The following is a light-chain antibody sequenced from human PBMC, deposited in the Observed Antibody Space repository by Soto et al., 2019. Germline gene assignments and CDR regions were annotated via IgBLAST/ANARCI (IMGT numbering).Light chain of an antibody. V-gene: IGLV1-40*01. Sequence: QSVLTQPPSMSGAPGQRVTISCTGSSSNIGAGYDVHWYRQLPGTAPKLLIYGNNNRSSGVPDRFSGSKSGTSASLAITGLQAEDEADYYCQSYDSSLSGFVFGTGTKLTVL. CDR2: GNN. J-gene: IGLJ1*01. CDR1: SSNIGAGYD. CDR3: QSYDSSLSGFV.